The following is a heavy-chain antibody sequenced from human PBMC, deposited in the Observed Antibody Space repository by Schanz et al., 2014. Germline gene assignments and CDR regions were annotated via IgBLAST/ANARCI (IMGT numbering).Heavy chain of an antibody. CDR3: ARAPPLVRGIAGWFGP. V-gene: IGHV3-23*04. CDR1: GFNFITFA. J-gene: IGHJ5*02. D-gene: IGHD3-10*01. Sequence: EVHLVESGGGLVQPGGSLRLSCAASGFNFITFAMSWVRQAPGKGPEWVSAIGGDASRTYYADSVKGRFTISRDNSKGPLYLKINSRRADDPAVYYCARAPPLVRGIAGWFGPWGQGSLVTVSS. CDR2: IGGDASRT.